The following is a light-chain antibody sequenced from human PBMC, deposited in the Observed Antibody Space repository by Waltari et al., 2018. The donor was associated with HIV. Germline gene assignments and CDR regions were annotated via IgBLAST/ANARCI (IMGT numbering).Light chain of an antibody. CDR2: EDN. CDR1: SASIADNY. CDR3: QSYDSSNQV. Sequence: NFMLTQPHSVSESPGKTVTISCTRSSASIADNYVQWYQQRPGSAPTTVIYEDNQRPSGVPARFSGSIDSSSNSAYRTISGLKTEDEADYYCQSYDSSNQVFGGGTQLTVL. V-gene: IGLV6-57*03. J-gene: IGLJ3*02.